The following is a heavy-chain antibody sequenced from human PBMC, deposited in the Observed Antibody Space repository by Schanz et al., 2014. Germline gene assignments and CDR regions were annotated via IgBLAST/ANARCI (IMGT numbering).Heavy chain of an antibody. CDR2: TWYDGTDQ. J-gene: IGHJ6*02. V-gene: IGHV3-33*06. Sequence: QLQLVESGGGVVQPGRSLRLSCEASGFTFSKYGMHWVRQAPGKGLEWVAFTWYDGTDQAYAGSVKDRFTVSRDNSKNTVYMQMNTLSAADTAVYYCAKDVSASRYGMDVWGLGTTVIVSS. D-gene: IGHD2-2*01. CDR1: GFTFSKYG. CDR3: AKDVSASRYGMDV.